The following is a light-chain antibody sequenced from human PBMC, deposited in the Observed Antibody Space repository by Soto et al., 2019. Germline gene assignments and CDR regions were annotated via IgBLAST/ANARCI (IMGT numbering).Light chain of an antibody. CDR1: QSDLYSSNNKNY. CDR3: QQYYGTPPS. CDR2: WAS. J-gene: IGKJ1*01. V-gene: IGKV4-1*01. Sequence: DIVMTQSPDSLAVSLGERATINCKSSQSDLYSSNNKNYLDWYQQKPGQPPKLLIYWASTRESGVPDRFSGSGSGTDFTLTISSLQAEYVAVYYCQQYYGTPPSFGQGTKVDIK.